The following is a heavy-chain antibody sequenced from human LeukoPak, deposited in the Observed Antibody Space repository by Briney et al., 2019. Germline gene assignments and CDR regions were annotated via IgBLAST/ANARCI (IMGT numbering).Heavy chain of an antibody. Sequence: PGGSLRLSCATSGFTFSHYGMHWVRQAPGKGLEWVAVIWSDGTDKYYRDSVKGRLTISRDNSKKTVYLQMNSLRVEDTAVYYCAKDAQRGFDFSNSLESWGQGTLVTVSS. CDR1: GFTFSHYG. D-gene: IGHD4-11*01. J-gene: IGHJ4*02. CDR2: IWSDGTDK. V-gene: IGHV3-33*06. CDR3: AKDAQRGFDFSNSLES.